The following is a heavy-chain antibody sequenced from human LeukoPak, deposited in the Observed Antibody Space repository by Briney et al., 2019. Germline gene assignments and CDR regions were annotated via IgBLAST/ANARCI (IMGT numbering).Heavy chain of an antibody. D-gene: IGHD4-11*01. V-gene: IGHV3-30-3*01. CDR3: ARGQHDYSNYGGFDY. J-gene: IGHJ4*02. CDR1: GFTFNSYA. Sequence: GGSLRLSCAASGFTFNSYAMHWVRQAPGKGLEWVAVISYDGSNKYYADSVKGRFTISRDNSKNTLYLQMNSLRAEDTAVYYCARGQHDYSNYGGFDYWGQGTLVTVSS. CDR2: ISYDGSNK.